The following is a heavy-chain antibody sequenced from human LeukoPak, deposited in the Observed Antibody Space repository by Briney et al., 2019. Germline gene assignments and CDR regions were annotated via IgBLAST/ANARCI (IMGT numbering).Heavy chain of an antibody. J-gene: IGHJ4*02. Sequence: GGSLRLSCVASGFTFSNYSINWVRQAPGEGLEWISFISSSSSYIYYADSVKGRFTISRDNAKNSLYLQRNSLRAEDTAVYYCAPGIAAHWGQGTLVTVSS. D-gene: IGHD6-25*01. V-gene: IGHV3-21*01. CDR3: APGIAAH. CDR1: GFTFSNYS. CDR2: ISSSSSYI.